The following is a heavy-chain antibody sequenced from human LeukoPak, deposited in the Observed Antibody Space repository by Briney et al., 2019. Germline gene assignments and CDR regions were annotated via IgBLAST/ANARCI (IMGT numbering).Heavy chain of an antibody. J-gene: IGHJ4*02. CDR1: GFTLSRYA. CDR2: ISRNSYT. CDR3: ARMGIAAVGAYYFDY. V-gene: IGHV3-11*06. D-gene: IGHD6-13*01. Sequence: GGSLGLSCAASGFTLSRYAMSWIRQAPGKGLEWVSYISRNSYTNYADSVKGRFTISRDNAKNSLYLQMASLRAEDTAVYYCARMGIAAVGAYYFDYWGQGTLVAVSS.